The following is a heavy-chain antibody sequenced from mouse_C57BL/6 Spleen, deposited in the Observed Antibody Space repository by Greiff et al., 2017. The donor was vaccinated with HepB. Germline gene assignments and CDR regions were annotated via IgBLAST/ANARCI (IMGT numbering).Heavy chain of an antibody. J-gene: IGHJ4*01. V-gene: IGHV1-82*01. CDR1: GYAFSSSW. D-gene: IGHD2-2*01. CDR2: IYPGDGDT. Sequence: QVQLQQSGPELVKPGASVKISCKASGYAFSSSWMNWVKQRPGKGLEWIGRIYPGDGDTNYNGKFKGKATLTADKSSSTAYMQLSSLTSEDSAVYFCARGAYGYVYAMDYWGQGTSVTVSS. CDR3: ARGAYGYVYAMDY.